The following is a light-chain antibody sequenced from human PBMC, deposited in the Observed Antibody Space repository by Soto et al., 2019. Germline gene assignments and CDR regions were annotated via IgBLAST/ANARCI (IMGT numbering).Light chain of an antibody. CDR2: KAS. CDR1: QSISDW. J-gene: IGKJ1*01. CDR3: QQYNSYSRT. Sequence: DIQMTQSPSTLSASVGDRVTITCRASQSISDWLAWYQQKPGKAPKLLIYKASSLESGVPSRFSRSGSGTDFTLTISSLQADDFATYYCQQYNSYSRTFGQGTKVEV. V-gene: IGKV1-5*03.